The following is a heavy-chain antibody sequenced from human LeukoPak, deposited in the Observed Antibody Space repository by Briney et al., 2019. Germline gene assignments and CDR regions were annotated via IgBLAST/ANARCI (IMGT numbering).Heavy chain of an antibody. V-gene: IGHV1-18*04. J-gene: IGHJ4*02. Sequence: ASVKVSCKASGYTFTSYGISWVRQAPGQGLEWMGWISAYNGNTNYAQKLQGRVTMTTDTSTSTAYMELRSLRSDDTAVYYCAIDKQGDILTGFVSFDYWGQGTLVTVSS. CDR1: GYTFTSYG. CDR2: ISAYNGNT. D-gene: IGHD3-9*01. CDR3: AIDKQGDILTGFVSFDY.